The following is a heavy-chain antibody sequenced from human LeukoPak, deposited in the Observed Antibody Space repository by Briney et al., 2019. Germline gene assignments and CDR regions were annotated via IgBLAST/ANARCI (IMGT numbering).Heavy chain of an antibody. CDR2: ISAYNGKT. D-gene: IGHD2-2*01. CDR3: ARDEWIVVVPAAAGGVGYYFDY. J-gene: IGHJ4*02. V-gene: IGHV1-18*01. Sequence: ASVTVSFKSSGYTFTSYGISWVGQAPGQGLEWMGWISAYNGKTNYAQKLQGRVTMTTDTSTSTAYMELRSLRSDDTAVYYCARDEWIVVVPAAAGGVGYYFDYWGQGTLVTVSS. CDR1: GYTFTSYG.